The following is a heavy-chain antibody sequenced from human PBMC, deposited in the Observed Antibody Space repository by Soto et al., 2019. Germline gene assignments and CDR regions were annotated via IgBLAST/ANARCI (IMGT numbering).Heavy chain of an antibody. Sequence: SETLSLTCTVSGGSISSSSYYWGWIRQPPGKGLEWIGSIYYSGSTYYNPSLKSRVTISVDTSKNQFSLKLSSVTAADTAVYYCARRGITMVQTKTKNYYGMDVWGQGTTVTVSS. J-gene: IGHJ6*02. V-gene: IGHV4-39*01. D-gene: IGHD3-10*01. CDR1: GGSISSSSYY. CDR3: ARRGITMVQTKTKNYYGMDV. CDR2: IYYSGST.